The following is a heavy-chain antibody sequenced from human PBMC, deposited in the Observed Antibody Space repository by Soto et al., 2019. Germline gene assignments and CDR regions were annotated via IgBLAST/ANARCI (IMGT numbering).Heavy chain of an antibody. V-gene: IGHV3-53*01. CDR3: AKDTYYYDSSAPDAFDI. CDR1: GFTVSSNY. Sequence: GGSLRLSCAASGFTVSSNYMSWVRQAPGKGLEWVSVIYSGGSTYYADSVKGRFTISRHNSKNTLYLQMNSLRAEDTAVYYCAKDTYYYDSSAPDAFDIWGQGTMVTVSS. CDR2: IYSGGST. J-gene: IGHJ3*02. D-gene: IGHD3-22*01.